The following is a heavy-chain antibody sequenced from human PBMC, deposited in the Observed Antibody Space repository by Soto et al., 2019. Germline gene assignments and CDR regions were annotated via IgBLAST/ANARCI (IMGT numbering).Heavy chain of an antibody. D-gene: IGHD6-6*01. CDR2: ISGSGGST. CDR3: ATPLEFEYSSSLAFDY. CDR1: GFTFSTYA. J-gene: IGHJ4*02. Sequence: VGSLRLSCAASGFTFSTYAMSWVRQAPGKGLEWVSAISGSGGSTYYADSVKGRFTISRDNSKNTLYLHMNSLRAEDTAVYYCATPLEFEYSSSLAFDYWGQGTLVTVSS. V-gene: IGHV3-23*01.